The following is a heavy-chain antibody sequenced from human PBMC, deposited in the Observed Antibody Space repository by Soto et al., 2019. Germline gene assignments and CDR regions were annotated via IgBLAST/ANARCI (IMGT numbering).Heavy chain of an antibody. J-gene: IGHJ4*02. D-gene: IGHD6-25*01. CDR2: ISGSGGTT. CDR1: GFTFSSYA. Sequence: EVQLLESGGGLVQPGRSLRLSCAASGFTFSSYAMSWVRQAPGKGLEWVSAISGSGGTTYYADSVKGRFTISRDHSKNTLFLQMNSLRAEDTAVYYCAKFFVETGGSSGWPWSFHYWGQGTLVTFSS. V-gene: IGHV3-23*01. CDR3: AKFFVETGGSSGWPWSFHY.